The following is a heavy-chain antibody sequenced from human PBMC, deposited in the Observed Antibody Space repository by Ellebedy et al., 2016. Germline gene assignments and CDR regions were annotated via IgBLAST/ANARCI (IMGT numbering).Heavy chain of an antibody. V-gene: IGHV1-24*01. J-gene: IGHJ4*02. D-gene: IGHD1-7*01. CDR3: ATLPRSNFEGYFDS. CDR1: GYTVTELS. CDR2: FDPEDGYT. Sequence: ASVKVSCKVSGYTVTELSMHWVRQAPGKGLEWMGGFDPEDGYTNFAQKFQGRVTVAEDTSTDTAYMELSSLRSEDTAVYYCATLPRSNFEGYFDSWGQGTLVIVSS.